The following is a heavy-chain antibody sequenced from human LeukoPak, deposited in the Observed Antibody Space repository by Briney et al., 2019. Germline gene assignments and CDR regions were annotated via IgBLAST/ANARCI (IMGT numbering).Heavy chain of an antibody. V-gene: IGHV3-23*01. CDR2: ISGSGDST. CDR1: GFTFNNYA. J-gene: IGHJ6*02. Sequence: LSGGSLKISCTASGFTFNNYAMSWVRQAPGKGLEWVSAISGSGDSTYYADSVKGRVTISRDNSKNTLYLQMNSLRAEDTAVYYCARDLITMVRPPTYGMDVWGQGTTVTVSS. D-gene: IGHD3-10*01. CDR3: ARDLITMVRPPTYGMDV.